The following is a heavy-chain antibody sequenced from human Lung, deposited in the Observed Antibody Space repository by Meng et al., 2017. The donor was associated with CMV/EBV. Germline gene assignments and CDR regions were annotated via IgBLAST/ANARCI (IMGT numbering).Heavy chain of an antibody. V-gene: IGHV4-34*01. CDR1: GGSFSGYY. CDR2: INHSGST. J-gene: IGHJ6*02. CDR3: VGGVGDSNSNTPLYYYYGRDV. D-gene: IGHD4-11*01. Sequence: SETLSLXXAVYGGSFSGYYWSWIRQPPGKGLEWMGAINHSGSTNYNPSLKSRVTISVDTSKNQFSLKLSSVTAADTAVYYCVGGVGDSNSNTPLYYYYGRDVWGQGTXVNV.